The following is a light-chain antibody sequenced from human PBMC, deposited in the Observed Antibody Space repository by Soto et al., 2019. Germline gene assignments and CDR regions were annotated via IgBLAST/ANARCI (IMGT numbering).Light chain of an antibody. CDR1: QSVSSN. Sequence: EILMTQSPAPVPVSPGERATLSCRASQSVSSNLAWYQQKPGQAPRLLIYGASTRAPGFPARFSGSGSGTDFTLTIRSLQPDDFATYYCQQYNSYSFGQGTKVDIK. J-gene: IGKJ1*01. V-gene: IGKV3-15*01. CDR3: QQYNSYS. CDR2: GAS.